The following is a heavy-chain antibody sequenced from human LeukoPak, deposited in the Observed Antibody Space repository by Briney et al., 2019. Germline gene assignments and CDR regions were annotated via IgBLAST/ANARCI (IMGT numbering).Heavy chain of an antibody. CDR2: IYCSGST. V-gene: IGHV4-59*08. CDR1: GGSISSYY. CDR3: ARNPKYSSGWYHDAFDI. Sequence: SETLSLTCTVSGGSISSYYWSWIRQTPGKGLEWIGYIYCSGSTNYNPSLKSRVTISVDTSKNQFSLKLSSVTAADTAVYYCARNPKYSSGWYHDAFDIWGQGTMVPVSS. D-gene: IGHD6-19*01. J-gene: IGHJ3*02.